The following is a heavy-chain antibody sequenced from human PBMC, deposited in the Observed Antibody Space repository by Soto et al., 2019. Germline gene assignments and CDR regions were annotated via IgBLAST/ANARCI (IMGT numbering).Heavy chain of an antibody. J-gene: IGHJ6*02. CDR1: GFSLSTSGVG. CDR2: IYWDDDK. Sequence: QITLKESGPTLVKPTQTLTLTCTFSGFSLSTSGVGVGWIRQPPGKALEWLALIYWDDDKRYSPSLTSRLTIXXXTXXNQVVLTMTNMDPVDTATYYCAHVLVVVANYGMDVWGQGTTVTVSS. CDR3: AHVLVVVANYGMDV. D-gene: IGHD2-15*01. V-gene: IGHV2-5*02.